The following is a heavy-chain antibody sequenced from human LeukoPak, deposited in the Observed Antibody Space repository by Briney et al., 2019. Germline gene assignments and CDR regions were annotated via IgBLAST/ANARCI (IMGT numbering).Heavy chain of an antibody. D-gene: IGHD3-9*01. J-gene: IGHJ4*02. CDR1: GGTFSSYA. CDR3: ASNILTGHSGDY. CDR2: IIPILGIA. V-gene: IGHV1-69*04. Sequence: SVKVSCKASGGTFSSYAISWVRQAPGQGLEWMGRIIPILGIANYAQKFQGRVTITADKSTSTAYMELSSLRSEDTAVYYCASNILTGHSGDYWGQGTLVTVSS.